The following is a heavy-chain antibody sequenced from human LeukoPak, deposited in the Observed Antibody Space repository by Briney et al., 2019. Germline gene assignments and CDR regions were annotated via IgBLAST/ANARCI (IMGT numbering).Heavy chain of an antibody. CDR1: GYTFTGYY. Sequence: ASVKVSCKASGYTFTGYYMHWVRQAPGQGLEWMGRINPNSGGTNYAQKFQGRVTITADESTSTAYMELSSLRSEDMAVYYCARDGVPAAIRNDDAFDIWGQGTMVTVSS. J-gene: IGHJ3*02. CDR3: ARDGVPAAIRNDDAFDI. V-gene: IGHV1-2*06. CDR2: INPNSGGT. D-gene: IGHD2-2*01.